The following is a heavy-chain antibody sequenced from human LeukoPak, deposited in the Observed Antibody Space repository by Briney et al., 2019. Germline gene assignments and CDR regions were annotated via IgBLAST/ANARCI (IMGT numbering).Heavy chain of an antibody. CDR3: ARVLSMVRGTLDY. V-gene: IGHV3-7*01. J-gene: IGHJ4*02. CDR1: GFTFSNFW. D-gene: IGHD3-10*01. CDR2: INQDGTEK. Sequence: GGSLRLSCAASGFTFSNFWMSWVRQAPGKGLEWVANINQDGTEKYYVDSVKGRFTISRDNAKTSLYLQMNSLRAEDTAVYYCARVLSMVRGTLDYWGQGTLITVSS.